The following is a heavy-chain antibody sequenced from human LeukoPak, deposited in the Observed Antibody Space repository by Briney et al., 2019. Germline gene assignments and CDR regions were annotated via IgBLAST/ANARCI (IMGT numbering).Heavy chain of an antibody. CDR1: GFTLSTYT. D-gene: IGHD1-26*01. CDR2: ITSSSSHM. J-gene: IGHJ5*01. Sequence: AGGSLRLSCAASGFTLSTYTMNWVRQAPGKGLEWVSSITSSSSHMYYADSVKGRFTISRDNAENSLHLQMNSLRAEDTAIYYCARSVGLDSWGQGTLVTVSS. CDR3: ARSVGLDS. V-gene: IGHV3-21*01.